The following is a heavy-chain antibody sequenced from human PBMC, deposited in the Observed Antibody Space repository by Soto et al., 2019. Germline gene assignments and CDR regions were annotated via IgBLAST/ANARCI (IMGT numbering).Heavy chain of an antibody. J-gene: IGHJ3*02. CDR1: GFTFSSYA. D-gene: IGHD2-15*01. Sequence: PGGSLRLSCAASGFTFSSYAMHWVRQAPGKGLEWVAVISYDGSNKYYADSVKGRFTISRDNSKNTLYLQMNSLRAEDTAVYYCARDRVVGLRGNAFDIWGQGTMVTVSS. V-gene: IGHV3-30-3*01. CDR3: ARDRVVGLRGNAFDI. CDR2: ISYDGSNK.